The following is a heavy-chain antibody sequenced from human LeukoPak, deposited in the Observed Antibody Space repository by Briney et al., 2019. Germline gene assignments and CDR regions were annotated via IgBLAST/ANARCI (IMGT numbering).Heavy chain of an antibody. V-gene: IGHV3-30*02. CDR2: IRYDGSNK. Sequence: GGSLRLSCAASGFTFSSYGMHWVRQAPGKGLEWVAFIRYDGSNKYYADSVKGRFTISRDNAKNSLYLQMNSLRAEDTAVYYCARDRVRQLAYWGQGTLVTVSS. CDR1: GFTFSSYG. J-gene: IGHJ4*02. CDR3: ARDRVRQLAY. D-gene: IGHD6-6*01.